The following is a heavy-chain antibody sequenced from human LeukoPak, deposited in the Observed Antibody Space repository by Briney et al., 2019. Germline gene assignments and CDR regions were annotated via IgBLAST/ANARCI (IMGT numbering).Heavy chain of an antibody. Sequence: PGESLKISCKGSGYSFTSYWIGWVRQAPGQGLEWMGGIIPIFGTANYAQKFQGRVTITADESTSTAYMELSSLRSEDTAVYYCARGPDDYGLYWGQGTLVTVSS. D-gene: IGHD4-17*01. CDR3: ARGPDDYGLY. CDR1: GYSFTSYW. J-gene: IGHJ4*02. CDR2: IIPIFGTA. V-gene: IGHV1-69*01.